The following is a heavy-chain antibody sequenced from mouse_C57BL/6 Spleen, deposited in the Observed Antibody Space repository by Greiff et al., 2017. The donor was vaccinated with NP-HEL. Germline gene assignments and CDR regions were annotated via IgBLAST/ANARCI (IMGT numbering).Heavy chain of an antibody. D-gene: IGHD2-10*02. V-gene: IGHV1-22*01. CDR1: GYTFTDYN. Sequence: VQLKQSGPELVKPGASVKMSCKASGYTFTDYNMHWVKQSHGKSLEWIGYINPNNGGTSYNQKFKGKATLTVNKSSSTAYMELRSLTSEDSAVYYCARSSNYWYFDVWGTGTTVTVSS. CDR3: ARSSNYWYFDV. J-gene: IGHJ1*03. CDR2: INPNNGGT.